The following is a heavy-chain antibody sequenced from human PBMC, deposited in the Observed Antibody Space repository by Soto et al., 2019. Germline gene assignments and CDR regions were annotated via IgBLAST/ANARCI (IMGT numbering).Heavy chain of an antibody. CDR3: ATVPGAYCGGDCYLTLDY. D-gene: IGHD2-21*02. Sequence: ASVKVSCKASGYTLTELSMHWVRQAPGKGLEWMGGFDPEDGETIYAQKFQGRVTMTEDTSTDTAYMELSSLRSEDTAVYYCATVPGAYCGGDCYLTLDYWGQGTLVTVSS. J-gene: IGHJ4*02. CDR1: GYTLTELS. V-gene: IGHV1-24*01. CDR2: FDPEDGET.